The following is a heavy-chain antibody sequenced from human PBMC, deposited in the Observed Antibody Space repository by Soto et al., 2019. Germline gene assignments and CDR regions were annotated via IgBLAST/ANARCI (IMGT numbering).Heavy chain of an antibody. D-gene: IGHD6-19*01. CDR1: GYTFTNYG. CDR3: ARGRAPELPAVYSSGWYDY. CDR2: ISAYNGNT. J-gene: IGHJ4*02. V-gene: IGHV1-18*01. Sequence: QVQLVQSGAEVKKPGTSVQVSCKASGYTFTNYGISWVRQAPGQGLEWMGWISAYNGNTNYAQKLQGRVTMTTDTSTSTGHMELRSLRSDDTAVYYCARGRAPELPAVYSSGWYDYWGQGTLVTVSS.